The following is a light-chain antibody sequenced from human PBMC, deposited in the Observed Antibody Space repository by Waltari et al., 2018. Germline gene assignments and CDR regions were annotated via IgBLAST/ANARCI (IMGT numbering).Light chain of an antibody. V-gene: IGLV1-40*01. CDR3: QSYDKSLSGYVV. CDR2: SNT. Sequence: QSVLTQPPSVSGAPGQTVTISCTGSSPNIGANYPVPRYQQLPGPAPKLLIYSNTNRPSGVPDRFSGSKSGTSASLAITGLQAEDEADYYCQSYDKSLSGYVVFGGGTKLTVL. CDR1: SPNIGANYP. J-gene: IGLJ2*01.